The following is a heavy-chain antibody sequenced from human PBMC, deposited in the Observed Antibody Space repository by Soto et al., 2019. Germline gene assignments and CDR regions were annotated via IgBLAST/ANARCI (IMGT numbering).Heavy chain of an antibody. Sequence: ASVKVSCKASGYTFTGYYMHWVRQAPGQGLEWMGWINPNSGGTNYAQKFQGWVTMTRDTSISTAYMELSRLRSDDTAVYYCARDSSAAGPYGMDVWGQGTTVTVSS. D-gene: IGHD6-19*01. CDR2: INPNSGGT. CDR3: ARDSSAAGPYGMDV. J-gene: IGHJ6*02. V-gene: IGHV1-2*04. CDR1: GYTFTGYY.